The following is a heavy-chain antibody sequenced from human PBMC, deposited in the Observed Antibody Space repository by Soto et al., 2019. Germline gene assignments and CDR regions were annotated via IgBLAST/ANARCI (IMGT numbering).Heavy chain of an antibody. D-gene: IGHD6-13*01. CDR2: VYYSGST. J-gene: IGHJ4*02. V-gene: IGHV4-59*12. CDR3: ARGPPMGIAAAALFGY. Sequence: SETLSLTCTVSGGSISLYYWTWNRQSPGKGPEWIGYVYYSGSTNYNPSLKSRVTISLDTSKNQFSLKLRSVTAADTAVYYCARGPPMGIAAAALFGYWGQGTLVTVSS. CDR1: GGSISLYY.